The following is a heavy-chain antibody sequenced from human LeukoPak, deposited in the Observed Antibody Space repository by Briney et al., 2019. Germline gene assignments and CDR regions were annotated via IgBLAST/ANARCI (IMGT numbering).Heavy chain of an antibody. CDR3: AKGRGDYFDY. CDR2: ISWDSGSI. CDR1: GFTFDDYV. J-gene: IGHJ4*02. V-gene: IGHV3-9*01. Sequence: PGRSLRLSCAASGFTFDDYVMHWVRQAQGKGLEWVSGISWDSGSIGYADSVKGRFTISRDNAKNSLYLQMNSLRAEDTALYYCAKGRGDYFDYWGQGTLVTVSS. D-gene: IGHD3-10*01.